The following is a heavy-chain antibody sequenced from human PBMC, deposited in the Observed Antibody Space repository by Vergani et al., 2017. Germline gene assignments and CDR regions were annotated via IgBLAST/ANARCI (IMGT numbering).Heavy chain of an antibody. CDR2: INPSGGHT. CDR1: GYTFSNYY. D-gene: IGHD3-9*01. J-gene: IGHJ4*02. Sequence: QVQVVQSGAAVKKSGASVKVSCKTSGYTFSNYYMHWVRQAPGQGLEWMGIINPSGGHTNYAQKFQGRITMTRDTSTSTVYMELSSLRSEDTAIYYCARGDYGILTGYRYWGQGTLVADSA. CDR3: ARGDYGILTGYRY. V-gene: IGHV1-46*03.